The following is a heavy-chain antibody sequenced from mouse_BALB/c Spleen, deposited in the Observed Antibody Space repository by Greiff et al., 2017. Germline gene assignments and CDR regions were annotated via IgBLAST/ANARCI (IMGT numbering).Heavy chain of an antibody. V-gene: IGHV3-2*02. CDR1: GYSITSDYA. J-gene: IGHJ3*01. D-gene: IGHD2-1*01. Sequence: EVKLMESGPGLVKPSQSLSLTCTVTGYSITSDYAWNWIRQFPGNTLEWMGYISYSGSTSYNPSLKSRISITRDTSKNQFFLQLNSVTTEDTATYYCARDGNYDWFAYWGQGTLVTVSA. CDR3: ARDGNYDWFAY. CDR2: ISYSGST.